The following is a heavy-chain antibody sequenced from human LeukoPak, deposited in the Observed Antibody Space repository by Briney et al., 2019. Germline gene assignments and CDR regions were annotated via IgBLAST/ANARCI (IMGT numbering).Heavy chain of an antibody. Sequence: GGSLRLSCAASGFTFSSYSMNWVRQAPGKGLEWVSSISSSSSYIYYADSVKGRFTISRDNAKNSLYLQMNSLRAEDTAVYYCARGTPPTDDAFDIWGQGTMVTVSS. CDR3: ARGTPPTDDAFDI. J-gene: IGHJ3*02. CDR2: ISSSSSYI. CDR1: GFTFSSYS. D-gene: IGHD4-17*01. V-gene: IGHV3-21*01.